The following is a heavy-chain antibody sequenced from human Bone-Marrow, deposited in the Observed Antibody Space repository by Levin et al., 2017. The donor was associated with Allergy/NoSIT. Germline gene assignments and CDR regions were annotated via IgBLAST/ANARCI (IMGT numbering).Heavy chain of an antibody. D-gene: IGHD2-21*01. CDR3: AKTDDRRGVASSP. CDR1: GFTFSSYA. J-gene: IGHJ5*02. V-gene: IGHV3-23*01. CDR2: ISGNGGST. Sequence: LSLTCVASGFTFSSYAMSWVRQAPGKGLEWVSGISGNGGSTYYADSVKGRFTISRDNSKNTLYVQMNSLRAEDTAVYYCAKTDDRRGVASSPWGQGTLVTVSS.